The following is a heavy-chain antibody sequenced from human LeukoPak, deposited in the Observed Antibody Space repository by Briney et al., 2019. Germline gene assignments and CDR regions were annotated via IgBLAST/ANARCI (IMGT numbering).Heavy chain of an antibody. V-gene: IGHV3-7*01. CDR3: AREPVTLLEVVIYHYYYIYV. Sequence: GGSLRLSCAASGFTFSSYWMSWVRQAPGKGLEWVASINQNGSEKYYVDSVKGRFTISRDNYKNSLYLQMNSLRAEDAAVYYCAREPVTLLEVVIYHYYYIYVSGKRSPGTVSS. CDR2: INQNGSEK. CDR1: GFTFSSYW. D-gene: IGHD2-15*01. J-gene: IGHJ6*03.